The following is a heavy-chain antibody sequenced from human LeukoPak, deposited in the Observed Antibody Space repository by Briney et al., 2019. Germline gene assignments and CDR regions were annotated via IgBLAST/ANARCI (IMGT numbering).Heavy chain of an antibody. Sequence: GGSLRLSCAASGFTFSSYEMNWVRQAPGKGLEWVSYISSSGSTIYYADSVKGRFTISRDNAKNSLYLRMNSLRAEDTAVYYCARDDTTIFGVVIKGDYWGQGTLVTVSS. CDR2: ISSSGSTI. CDR3: ARDDTTIFGVVIKGDY. CDR1: GFTFSSYE. V-gene: IGHV3-48*03. D-gene: IGHD3-3*01. J-gene: IGHJ4*02.